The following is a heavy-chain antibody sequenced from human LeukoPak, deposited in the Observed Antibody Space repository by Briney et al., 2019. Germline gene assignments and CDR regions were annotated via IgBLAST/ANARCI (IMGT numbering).Heavy chain of an antibody. CDR2: ISGSGGST. J-gene: IGHJ4*02. V-gene: IGHV3-23*01. Sequence: GGSLRLSCAASGFSFSTCAMSWVRQAPGKGLEWVSAISGSGGSTYYADSVKGRFTISRDNSKNTLYLQMNSLRAEDTAVYYCAKDLLSKGLFDYWGQGTLVTVSS. CDR1: GFSFSTCA. D-gene: IGHD2-2*01. CDR3: AKDLLSKGLFDY.